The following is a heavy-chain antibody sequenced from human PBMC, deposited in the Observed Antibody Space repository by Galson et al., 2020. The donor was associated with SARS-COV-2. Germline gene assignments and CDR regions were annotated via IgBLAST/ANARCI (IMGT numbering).Heavy chain of an antibody. J-gene: IGHJ3*02. CDR2: MSPDGSNL. V-gene: IGHV3-30*16. CDR1: DFVSSRSG. D-gene: IGHD4-17*01. CDR3: ARGMTTKNDALDI. Sequence: GRILRPSFAASDFVSSRSGTHWVRQAPGKALDWLAVMSPDGSNLYYADPVKGRFTIYRDNSKNTLYLQMNNLRPEYTAVYYCARGMTTKNDALDIWGQGTMVTVSS.